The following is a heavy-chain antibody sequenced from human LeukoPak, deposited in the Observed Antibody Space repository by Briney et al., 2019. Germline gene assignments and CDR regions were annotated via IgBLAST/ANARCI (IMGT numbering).Heavy chain of an antibody. CDR2: IYTSGST. D-gene: IGHD3-9*01. V-gene: IGHV4-61*02. CDR1: GGSISSGSYY. CDR3: ARGFPSGYDILTGASFDY. Sequence: SETLSLTCTVSGGSISSGSYYWSWIRQPAGTGLEWIGRIYTSGSTNYNPSLKSRVTISVDTSKNQFSLKLSSVTAADTAVYYCARGFPSGYDILTGASFDYWGQGTLVTVSS. J-gene: IGHJ4*02.